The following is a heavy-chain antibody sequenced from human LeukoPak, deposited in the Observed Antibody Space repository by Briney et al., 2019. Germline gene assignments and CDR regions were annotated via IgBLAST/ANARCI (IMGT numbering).Heavy chain of an antibody. J-gene: IGHJ4*02. Sequence: ASETLSLTCTVSGGSISTYYWSWMRQPPGKGLEWIGYIDYSGATNYNPSLKSRVTMSVDTSKHQLSLKLSSVTAADTAVYYCARVGSYCFEYWGQGTLVTVSS. V-gene: IGHV4-59*01. CDR2: IDYSGAT. CDR1: GGSISTYY. CDR3: ARVGSYCFEY. D-gene: IGHD3-10*01.